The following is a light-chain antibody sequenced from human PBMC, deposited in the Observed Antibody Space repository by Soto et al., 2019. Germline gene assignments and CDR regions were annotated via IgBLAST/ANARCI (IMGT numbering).Light chain of an antibody. CDR3: QQYHRYSEVT. Sequence: DIQMTQSPSALSASVGDRVTITCRASQSITYLLAWYQQKPGKDPKMLIHDASVLETGVISGFSSSGCGTAFTPIISSLQPDDSATYYCQQYHRYSEVTFGGGTRVDIK. J-gene: IGKJ4*01. V-gene: IGKV1-5*01. CDR2: DAS. CDR1: QSITYL.